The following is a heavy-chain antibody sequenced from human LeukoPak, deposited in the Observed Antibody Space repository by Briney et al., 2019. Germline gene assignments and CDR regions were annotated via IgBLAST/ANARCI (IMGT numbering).Heavy chain of an antibody. D-gene: IGHD3-22*01. V-gene: IGHV3-23*01. CDR3: AKLSYVADSSGYYLLAFDI. CDR1: GLPFSNYG. J-gene: IGHJ3*02. Sequence: TGGSLRLSCAASGLPFSNYGMSWVRQAPGKGLEWVSAMSDSGDSTYYADSVKGRFTISRDNSKNTLYLQMNSLRAEDTAVYYCAKLSYVADSSGYYLLAFDIWGQGTMVTVSS. CDR2: MSDSGDST.